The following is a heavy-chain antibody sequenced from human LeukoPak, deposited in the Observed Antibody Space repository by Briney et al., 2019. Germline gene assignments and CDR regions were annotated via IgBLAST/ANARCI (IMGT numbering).Heavy chain of an antibody. CDR1: GGSITRSSYY. V-gene: IGHV4-39*07. CDR2: IYYTGST. CDR3: ARGGDDYVWGSYRF. D-gene: IGHD3-16*02. J-gene: IGHJ4*02. Sequence: PSETLSLTCSVSGGSITRSSYYWGWIRQPPGKGLEWIGSIYYTGSTNYNPSLKSRVTISEDTSKNQFSLKLSSVTAADTAVYYCARGGDDYVWGSYRFWGQGTLVTVSS.